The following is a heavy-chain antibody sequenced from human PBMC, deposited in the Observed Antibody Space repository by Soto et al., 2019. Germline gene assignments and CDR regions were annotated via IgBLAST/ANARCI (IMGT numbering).Heavy chain of an antibody. J-gene: IGHJ4*02. CDR1: GYTFTGYY. V-gene: IGHV1-2*02. Sequence: ASVKVSCKASGYTFTGYYLHWVRQAPGQGLEWMGWVNPNSGGTNYAQKFQGRVTMTRDTSISTAYMELSRLRSDDTAVYYCARGRTGTTSYFDYWGQGNLVTVSS. CDR2: VNPNSGGT. D-gene: IGHD1-1*01. CDR3: ARGRTGTTSYFDY.